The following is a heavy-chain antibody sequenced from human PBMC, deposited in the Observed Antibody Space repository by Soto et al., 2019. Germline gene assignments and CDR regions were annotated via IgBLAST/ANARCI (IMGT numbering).Heavy chain of an antibody. J-gene: IGHJ4*02. CDR3: ARGGDIVATIFDY. Sequence: QVQLVQSGAEVKKPGSSVKVSCKASGVTFSSYTISWVRQAPGQGLEWMGRIIPILGIANYAQKFQGRVTITADKSTSPDYMEQSSLRSDDTDVYYCARGGDIVATIFDYWGQGTLVTVSS. CDR1: GVTFSSYT. CDR2: IIPILGIA. V-gene: IGHV1-69*02. D-gene: IGHD5-12*01.